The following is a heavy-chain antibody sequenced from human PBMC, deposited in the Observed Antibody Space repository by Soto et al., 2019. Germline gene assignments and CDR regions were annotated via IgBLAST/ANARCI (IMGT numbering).Heavy chain of an antibody. D-gene: IGHD2-2*01. Sequence: SVKVSCKASGGTFSSYAISWVRQAPGQGLEWMGGIIPIFGTANYAQKFQGRVTITADESTSTAYMELSSLRSEDTAVYYCARHIVVVPAAPSYYYYGMDAWGQGTTVTVSS. V-gene: IGHV1-69*13. CDR1: GGTFSSYA. CDR2: IIPIFGTA. J-gene: IGHJ6*02. CDR3: ARHIVVVPAAPSYYYYGMDA.